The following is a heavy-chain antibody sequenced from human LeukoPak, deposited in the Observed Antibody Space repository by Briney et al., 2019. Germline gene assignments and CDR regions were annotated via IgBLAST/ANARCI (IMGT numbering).Heavy chain of an antibody. Sequence: GASVKVSCKASGGTYSSYTISGVRQAPGQGLEWMGRIIPILNITDYAQNFQGRVTLTADKSTSTAYMELSTLRSEDTAVYYCAKDGVVVVATSVYYYYYGMDVWGQGTTVTVSS. CDR2: IIPILNIT. CDR1: GGTYSSYT. V-gene: IGHV1-69*02. D-gene: IGHD2-2*01. J-gene: IGHJ6*02. CDR3: AKDGVVVVATSVYYYYYGMDV.